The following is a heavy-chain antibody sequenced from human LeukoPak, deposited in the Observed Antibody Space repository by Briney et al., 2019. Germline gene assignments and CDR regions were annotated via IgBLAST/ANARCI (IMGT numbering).Heavy chain of an antibody. CDR1: GYTFTNYG. Sequence: ASVKVSCKASGYTFTNYGISWVRQAPGQGLEWMGWISVYNGNTNYAQKLQGRVTMTRDTSTSTAYMELRSLRSDDTAVYYCARAGGFYSSSWWYYFDYWGQGTLVTVSS. J-gene: IGHJ4*02. V-gene: IGHV1-18*01. D-gene: IGHD6-13*01. CDR2: ISVYNGNT. CDR3: ARAGGFYSSSWWYYFDY.